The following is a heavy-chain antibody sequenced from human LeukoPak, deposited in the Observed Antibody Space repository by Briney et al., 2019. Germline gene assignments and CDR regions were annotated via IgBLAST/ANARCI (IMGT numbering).Heavy chain of an antibody. CDR2: INTDSSSI. Sequence: GGSLRLSCAASGFTFNIYEMNWVRQAPGKGLEWISHINTDSSSIHYADSMKGRFTISRDNAKNSLYLQMNSLRGADTALYYFAREATLIPGTVYFDYGGQGALVTVSS. V-gene: IGHV3-48*04. CDR3: AREATLIPGTVYFDY. J-gene: IGHJ4*02. D-gene: IGHD2-15*01. CDR1: GFTFNIYE.